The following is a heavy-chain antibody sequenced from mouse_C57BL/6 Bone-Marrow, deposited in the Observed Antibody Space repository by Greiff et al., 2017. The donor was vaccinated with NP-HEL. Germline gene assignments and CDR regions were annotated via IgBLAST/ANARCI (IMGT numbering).Heavy chain of an antibody. CDR2: ITSDGGST. Sequence: EVMLVESGGGLVQPGESLKLSCESNEYEFPSHDMSWVRKTPEKRLELVAAITSDGGSTYYPDTMERRVIISRDNTKKTLYLQMSSLRSEDTALYYCARHMVAPEWYFDVWGTGTTVTVSS. CDR3: ARHMVAPEWYFDV. D-gene: IGHD1-1*02. J-gene: IGHJ1*03. CDR1: EYEFPSHD. V-gene: IGHV5-2*01.